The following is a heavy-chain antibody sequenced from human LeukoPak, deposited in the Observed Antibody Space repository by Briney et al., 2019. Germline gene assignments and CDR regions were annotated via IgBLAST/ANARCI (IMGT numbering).Heavy chain of an antibody. J-gene: IGHJ4*02. CDR2: INHSGST. Sequence: SETLSLTCTVSGGSISSYYWSWIRQPPGKGLEWIGEINHSGSTNYNPYLKSRVTISVDTSKNQFSLKLSSVTAADTAVYYCARSMVTQDYWGQGTLVTVSS. D-gene: IGHD5-18*01. CDR1: GGSISSYY. V-gene: IGHV4-34*01. CDR3: ARSMVTQDY.